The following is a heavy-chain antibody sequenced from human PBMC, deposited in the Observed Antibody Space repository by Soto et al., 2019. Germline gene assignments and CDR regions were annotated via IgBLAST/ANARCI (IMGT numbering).Heavy chain of an antibody. D-gene: IGHD1-1*01. Sequence: QVHLVQSGAEVKKPGASVKVSCKGSGYAFTTYGITWVRQAPGQGLEWVGWISAHNGNTNYAQKLQGRVTVTRDTSTSTAHMELRSLRSDDTAVYYYARGRYGDYWGQGALVTVSS. J-gene: IGHJ4*02. V-gene: IGHV1-18*01. CDR3: ARGRYGDY. CDR1: GYAFTTYG. CDR2: ISAHNGNT.